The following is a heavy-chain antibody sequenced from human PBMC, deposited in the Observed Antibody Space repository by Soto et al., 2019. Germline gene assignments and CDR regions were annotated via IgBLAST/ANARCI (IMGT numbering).Heavy chain of an antibody. CDR2: IDPSDSYT. V-gene: IGHV5-10-1*01. Sequence: PGESLKISCKGSGYRFNNYWITWVRQMPGKGLEWLARIDPSDSYTNYSPSFEGRVTVSVDKSTSTAYLQWSSLQASDTATYYCATLATMRQYYFGIDVWGQGTPVTVSS. CDR1: GYRFNNYW. CDR3: ATLATMRQYYFGIDV. J-gene: IGHJ6*02.